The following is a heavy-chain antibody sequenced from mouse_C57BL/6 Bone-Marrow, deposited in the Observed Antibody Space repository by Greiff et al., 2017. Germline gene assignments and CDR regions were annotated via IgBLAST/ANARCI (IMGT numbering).Heavy chain of an antibody. V-gene: IGHV5-4*03. J-gene: IGHJ3*01. D-gene: IGHD2-5*01. CDR1: GFSFSSYA. CDR2: ISAGGSYT. CDR3: ARYYSNSWFAY. Sequence: EVMLVESGGGLVKPGGSLKLSCAASGFSFSSYALSWVRQTTEKRLEWVATISAGGSYTYYPDNVKGRFTISRDNAKNNLYLHISQLKSEDTAMYYCARYYSNSWFAYWCQGTLVTVSA.